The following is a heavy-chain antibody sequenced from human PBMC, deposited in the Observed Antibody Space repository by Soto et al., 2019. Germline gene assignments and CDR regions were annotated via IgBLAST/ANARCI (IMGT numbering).Heavy chain of an antibody. CDR1: GFTFSSYS. V-gene: IGHV3-48*02. CDR3: ARVWATLDDY. D-gene: IGHD3-16*01. Sequence: EVQLVESGGGLVQPGGSLRLSCAASGFTFSSYSMNWVRQAPGKGLEWVSYISSSSSTIYYADSVKGRFTISRDNAKNSLYLQMNCLRDEDTAVYYCARVWATLDDYWGQGTLVTVSS. J-gene: IGHJ4*02. CDR2: ISSSSSTI.